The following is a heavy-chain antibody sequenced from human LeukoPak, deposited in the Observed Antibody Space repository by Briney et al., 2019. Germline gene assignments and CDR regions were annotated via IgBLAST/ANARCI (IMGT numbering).Heavy chain of an antibody. CDR3: ARAPERLGWFDP. CDR2: VSAYNGNT. V-gene: IGHV1-18*01. CDR1: GYTFTSYG. Sequence: ASVKVSCKASGYTFTSYGISWVRQAPGQGLEWMGWVSAYNGNTNYAQKLQGRVTMTTDTSTSTAYMELRSLTSDDTAVYYCARAPERLGWFDPWGQGTLVTVSS. D-gene: IGHD1-1*01. J-gene: IGHJ5*02.